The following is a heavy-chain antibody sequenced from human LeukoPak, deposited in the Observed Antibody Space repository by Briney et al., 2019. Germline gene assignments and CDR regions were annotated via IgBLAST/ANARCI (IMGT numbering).Heavy chain of an antibody. D-gene: IGHD2-8*01. Sequence: GGSLRLSCAASGFTFDDYGMSWVRQAPGKGLEWVSDINWNGGSTGYADSVKGRFTISRDNAKNSLYLQMNSLRAEDTALYHCAREYREDTNYYYYYMDVWGKGTTVTVSS. CDR3: AREYREDTNYYYYYMDV. J-gene: IGHJ6*03. V-gene: IGHV3-20*01. CDR2: INWNGGST. CDR1: GFTFDDYG.